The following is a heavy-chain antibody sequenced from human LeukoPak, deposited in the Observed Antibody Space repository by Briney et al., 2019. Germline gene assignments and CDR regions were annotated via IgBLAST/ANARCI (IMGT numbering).Heavy chain of an antibody. CDR2: IRSKANSYAT. V-gene: IGHV3-73*01. D-gene: IGHD3-16*01. J-gene: IGHJ4*02. CDR3: IRDITFGGVMKAPQFDY. CDR1: GFTFSGSA. Sequence: QPGGSLRLSCAASGFTFSGSAMHWVRQASGKGLEWVGRIRSKANSYATAYAASVKGRFTISRDDSKNTAYLQMNSLKTEDTAVYYCIRDITFGGVMKAPQFDYWGQGTLVTVSS.